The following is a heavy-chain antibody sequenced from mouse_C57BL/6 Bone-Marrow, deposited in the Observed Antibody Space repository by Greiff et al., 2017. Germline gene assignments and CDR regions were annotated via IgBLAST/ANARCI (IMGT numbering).Heavy chain of an antibody. Sequence: EVQLVESGAELVKPGASVKLSCTASGFNIKDYYMHWVKQRTEQGLEWIGRIDPEDGETKYAPKFQGKATITADTSSNTAYLQLSSLTSEDTAVYYCATSTVVPHYYAMDYWGQGTSVTVSS. CDR1: GFNIKDYY. CDR2: IDPEDGET. D-gene: IGHD1-1*01. V-gene: IGHV14-2*01. J-gene: IGHJ4*01. CDR3: ATSTVVPHYYAMDY.